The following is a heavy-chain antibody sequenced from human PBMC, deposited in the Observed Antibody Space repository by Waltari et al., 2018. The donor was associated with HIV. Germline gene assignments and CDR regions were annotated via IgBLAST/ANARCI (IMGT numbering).Heavy chain of an antibody. V-gene: IGHV4-59*13. CDR1: GGSTSSSY. J-gene: IGHJ6*02. Sequence: QVQLQESGPGLVKPSETLSLTCTVPGGSTSSSYWSWTRPPPGKGLEWIGYIYYSGSTNYNPSLKSRVTISVDTSKNQFSLKLSSVTAADTAVYYCARDRDFWSGHYYYYGMDVWGQGTTVTVSS. CDR3: ARDRDFWSGHYYYYGMDV. CDR2: IYYSGST. D-gene: IGHD3-3*01.